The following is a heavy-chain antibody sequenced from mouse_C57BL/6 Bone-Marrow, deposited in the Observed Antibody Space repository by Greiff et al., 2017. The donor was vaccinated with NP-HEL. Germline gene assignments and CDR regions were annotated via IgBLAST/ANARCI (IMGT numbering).Heavy chain of an antibody. J-gene: IGHJ3*01. CDR3: THDGYSAY. V-gene: IGHV14-4*01. CDR1: GFNIKDDY. Sequence: VQLQQSGAELVRPGASVKLSCTASGFNIKDDYMHWVKQRPEQGLEWIGWIDPENGDTEYASKFQGKATITADTSSNTAYLQLSSLTSEDTAVYYCTHDGYSAYWGQGTLVTVSA. D-gene: IGHD2-3*01. CDR2: IDPENGDT.